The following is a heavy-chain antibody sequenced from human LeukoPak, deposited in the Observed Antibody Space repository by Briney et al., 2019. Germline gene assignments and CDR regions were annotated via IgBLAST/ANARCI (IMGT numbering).Heavy chain of an antibody. CDR1: GYSFTSYW. Sequence: GESLKISCKGSGYSFTSYWIGWVRQMPGKGLEWMGIIYPGDSDTRYSPSFQGQVTISADKSISTAYLQWSSLKASDTAMYYSARLSDILTGYLHHWGQGTLVTVSS. V-gene: IGHV5-51*01. CDR3: ARLSDILTGYLHH. J-gene: IGHJ1*01. CDR2: IYPGDSDT. D-gene: IGHD3-9*01.